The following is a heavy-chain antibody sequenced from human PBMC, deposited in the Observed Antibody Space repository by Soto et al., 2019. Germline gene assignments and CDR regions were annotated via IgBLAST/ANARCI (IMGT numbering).Heavy chain of an antibody. J-gene: IGHJ4*02. CDR2: INSDGSST. CDR3: ARGRGITIFGVGNFDY. V-gene: IGHV3-74*01. D-gene: IGHD3-3*01. Sequence: PGGSLRLSCAASGFTFSSYWMHWVRQAPGKGLVWVSRINSDGSSTSYADSVKGRFTISRDNAKNTLYLQMNSLRAEDTAVYYCARGRGITIFGVGNFDYWGQGTLVTVSS. CDR1: GFTFSSYW.